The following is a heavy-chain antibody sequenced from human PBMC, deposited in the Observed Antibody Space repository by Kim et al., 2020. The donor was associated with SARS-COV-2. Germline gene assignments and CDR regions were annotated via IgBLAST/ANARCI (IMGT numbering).Heavy chain of an antibody. D-gene: IGHD4-17*01. V-gene: IGHV4-61*01. CDR1: DGSVSSGSYY. CDR3: ARDAGGDYGDYLFDY. CDR2: IYYSGST. Sequence: SETLSLTCTVSDGSVSSGSYYWSWIRQPPGKGLEWIGYIYYSGSTNYNPSLKSRVTISVDTSKNQFSLKLSSVTAADTAVYYCARDAGGDYGDYLFDYWGQGTLVTVSS. J-gene: IGHJ4*02.